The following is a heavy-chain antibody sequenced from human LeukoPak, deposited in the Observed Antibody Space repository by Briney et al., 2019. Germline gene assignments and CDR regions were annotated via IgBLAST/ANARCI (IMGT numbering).Heavy chain of an antibody. CDR1: GGSISGYY. J-gene: IGHJ6*02. V-gene: IGHV4-59*01. CDR2: IYYSGST. Sequence: PSETLSLTCSVSGGSISGYYCNWIRQPPGKGLEWIGYIYYSGSTNYNPSLKSRVTISADTSKNQFSLKLSSVTAADTAVYYCAREDYYYGMDVWGQGTTVTVSS. CDR3: AREDYYYGMDV.